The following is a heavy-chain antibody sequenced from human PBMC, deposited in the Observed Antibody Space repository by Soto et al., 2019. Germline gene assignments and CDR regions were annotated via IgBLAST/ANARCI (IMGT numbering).Heavy chain of an antibody. Sequence: GGCLRLSCAASGVTLRNYAMTGVCQGPGKGLEWVAVIWYGGSNKYYADSVKGRFTISRDNSKNTLYLQMNSLRAEDTAVYYCARGYCSGGSCYFFDYWGQGTLVTVSS. CDR2: IWYGGSNK. V-gene: IGHV3-33*01. J-gene: IGHJ4*02. CDR3: ARGYCSGGSCYFFDY. D-gene: IGHD2-15*01. CDR1: GVTLRNYA.